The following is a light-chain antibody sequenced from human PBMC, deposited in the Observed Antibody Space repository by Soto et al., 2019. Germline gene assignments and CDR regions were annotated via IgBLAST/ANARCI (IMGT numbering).Light chain of an antibody. J-gene: IGLJ3*02. CDR1: SSNIGSNF. Sequence: QSVLTQPPSASGTPGQRVTISCSGSSSNIGSNFVYWFQQFPGTAPKLLIDMNNQRPSGVPDRFSGAKSGTSASLAISGLRCEDEADYYCASWDTRLSGWVFGGGTKLTVL. CDR2: MNN. CDR3: ASWDTRLSGWV. V-gene: IGLV1-47*01.